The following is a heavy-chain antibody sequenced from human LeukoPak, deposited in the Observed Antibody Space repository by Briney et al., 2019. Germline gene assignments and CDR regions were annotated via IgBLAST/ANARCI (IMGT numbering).Heavy chain of an antibody. CDR2: IRSKANSYAT. CDR1: GFTFSGSA. CDR3: TSYSSWSSFSLGMDV. D-gene: IGHD6-6*01. Sequence: GGSLRLSCAASGFTFSGSAMHWVRQASGKGLEWVGRIRSKANSYATAYAASVKGRFTISRDDSKNTAYLQMNSLKTEDTAVYYCTSYSSWSSFSLGMDVWGQGTTVTVSS. V-gene: IGHV3-73*01. J-gene: IGHJ6*02.